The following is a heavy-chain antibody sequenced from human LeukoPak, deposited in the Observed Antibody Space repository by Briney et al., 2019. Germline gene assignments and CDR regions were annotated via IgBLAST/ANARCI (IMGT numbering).Heavy chain of an antibody. CDR2: IYYSGST. CDR3: ARDARGSSYMDV. V-gene: IGHV4-61*08. D-gene: IGHD3-10*01. Sequence: PSETLSLTCTVSGGSISSGDYYWSWIRQPPGKGLEWIGFIYYSGSTNYNPSLKSRVTISVDTSKNQFSLKLSSVTAADTAMYYCARDARGSSYMDVWGQGTTVTVSS. CDR1: GGSISSGDYY. J-gene: IGHJ6*02.